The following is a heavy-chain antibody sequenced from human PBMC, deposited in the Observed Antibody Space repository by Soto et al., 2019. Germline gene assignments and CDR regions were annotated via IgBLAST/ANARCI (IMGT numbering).Heavy chain of an antibody. CDR3: ASDSSGWYRY. J-gene: IGHJ4*02. CDR1: GGTFSSYP. D-gene: IGHD6-19*01. V-gene: IGHV1-69*01. CDR2: IIPIFGTA. Sequence: QVQLVQSGAEVKKPGSSVKVSCKASGGTFSSYPISWVRQAPGQGREWMGGIIPIFGTANYAQKFQGRVTITADEYTSTAYMELSSLRSGDTAVYYFASDSSGWYRYWGQGTLVTGSS.